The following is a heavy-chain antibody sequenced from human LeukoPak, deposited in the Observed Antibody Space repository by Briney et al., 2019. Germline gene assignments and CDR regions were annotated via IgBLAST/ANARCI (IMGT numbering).Heavy chain of an antibody. CDR3: AREGYYFDY. J-gene: IGHJ4*02. Sequence: GGSLRLSCAASGFTFSNYWMSWVRQAPGKGLEWVANIKQDGSEKYYVDSVKGRFTISRDNAKNSVYLQMNSLRPEDTAVYYCAREGYYFDYWGQGTLVTVSS. V-gene: IGHV3-7*01. CDR2: IKQDGSEK. CDR1: GFTFSNYW.